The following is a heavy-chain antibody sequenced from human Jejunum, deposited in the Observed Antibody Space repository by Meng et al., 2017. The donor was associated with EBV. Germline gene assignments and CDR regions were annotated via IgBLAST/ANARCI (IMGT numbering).Heavy chain of an antibody. V-gene: IGHV3-23*01. CDR2: ISGSAGNT. Sequence: VPLLESGGGLGQPGGSLRLACAASGFSFSNSAMSWVRQAPGKGLEWVSVISGSAGNTYYADSVKGRFTISRDLSNNTLYLQMNSLRAEDTAIYYCAKLLKYWGQGTLVTVSS. J-gene: IGHJ4*02. CDR3: AKLLKY. CDR1: GFSFSNSA.